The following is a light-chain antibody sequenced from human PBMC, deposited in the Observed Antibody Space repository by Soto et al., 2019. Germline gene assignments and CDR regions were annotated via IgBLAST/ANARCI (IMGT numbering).Light chain of an antibody. J-gene: IGKJ2*01. CDR2: KAS. Sequence: DIHMTQSPSTLSAFVGDRVTITCRASQRINRWLAWYQQKPGQAPKVLIYKASSLESGVPSRFSGSGSGTEFTLTNNSLQPDDFATYYCQQYDSYPYTFGQGTKVEIK. CDR1: QRINRW. V-gene: IGKV1-5*03. CDR3: QQYDSYPYT.